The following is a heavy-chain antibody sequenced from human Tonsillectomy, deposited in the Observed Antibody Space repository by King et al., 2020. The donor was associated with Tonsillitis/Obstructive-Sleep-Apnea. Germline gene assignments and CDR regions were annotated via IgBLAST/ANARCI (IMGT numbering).Heavy chain of an antibody. J-gene: IGHJ4*02. CDR2: INHSGST. D-gene: IGHD5/OR15-5a*01. CDR3: ASRGVVYDLDY. V-gene: IGHV4-34*01. Sequence: VQLQQWGAGLLKPSETLSLTCAVYGGSFSGYYWSWIRQPPGKGLEWIGEINHSGSTNYNPSLKSRVIISVDTSKNQFSLKLSSVTAADTAVYYCASRGVVYDLDYWGQGTLVTVSS. CDR1: GGSFSGYY.